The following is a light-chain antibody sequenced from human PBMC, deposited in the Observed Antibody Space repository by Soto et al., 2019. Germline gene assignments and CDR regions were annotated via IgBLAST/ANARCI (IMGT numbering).Light chain of an antibody. CDR2: DAS. CDR3: QQYNNWPTWT. Sequence: LVLTQSPATLSVSPGDRATLSCRSSQYIGSAVAWYHQRSGQAPRLLIFDASIRVPTTPARFSGSVSGTEFTLTISSLESEDFAVYYCQQYNNWPTWTFGQGTKVDI. CDR1: QYIGSA. J-gene: IGKJ1*01. V-gene: IGKV3-15*01.